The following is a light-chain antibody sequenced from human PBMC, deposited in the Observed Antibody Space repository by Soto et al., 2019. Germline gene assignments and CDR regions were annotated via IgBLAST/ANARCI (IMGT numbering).Light chain of an antibody. Sequence: DIVLTQSPDTLSLSPGERATLSCRASQSVSSNLAWYQQKPGQAPRLLIYGASTRATGIPARFSGSGSGTEFTLTIRSLQSEDFAVYYCQQYNNWPRTFGQGTKVDIK. V-gene: IGKV3D-15*01. CDR1: QSVSSN. J-gene: IGKJ1*01. CDR2: GAS. CDR3: QQYNNWPRT.